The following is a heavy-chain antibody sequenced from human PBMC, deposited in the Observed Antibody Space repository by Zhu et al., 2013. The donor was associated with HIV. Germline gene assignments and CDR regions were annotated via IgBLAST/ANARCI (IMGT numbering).Heavy chain of an antibody. Sequence: QVQLVQSGAEVKKPGSSVKVSCKASGGTFSSYAISWVRQAPGQGLEWMGGIIPIFGTANYAQKFQGRVTITADESTSTAYMELSSLRSEDTAVYYCAREFVEQQLETPGMDYYYYGMDVWGQGTTVTVSS. CDR1: GGTFSSYA. CDR3: AREFVEQQLETPGMDYYYYGMDV. J-gene: IGHJ6*02. CDR2: IIPIFGTA. D-gene: IGHD6-13*01. V-gene: IGHV1-69*01.